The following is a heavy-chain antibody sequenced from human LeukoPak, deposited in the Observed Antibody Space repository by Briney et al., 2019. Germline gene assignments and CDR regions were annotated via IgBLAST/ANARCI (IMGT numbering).Heavy chain of an antibody. CDR2: ILYDGSNQ. Sequence: GGSLRLSCAASGFTFSTYAMHWVRQAPGRGLEWVAVILYDGSNQYYADSVKGRFTISRDNSRNTLYLQMNSLKVEDTAVYYCARDFRDYRDYVAYFDSWGQGTLVSVSS. CDR3: ARDFRDYRDYVAYFDS. J-gene: IGHJ4*02. V-gene: IGHV3-30-3*01. CDR1: GFTFSTYA. D-gene: IGHD4-17*01.